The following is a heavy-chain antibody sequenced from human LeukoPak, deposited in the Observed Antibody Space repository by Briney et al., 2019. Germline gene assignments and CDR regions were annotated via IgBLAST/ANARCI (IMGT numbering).Heavy chain of an antibody. V-gene: IGHV4-34*01. J-gene: IGHJ5*02. Sequence: SETLSLTCAVYGGSFSGYYWSWIRQPPGKGLEWIGEINHSGSTNYNPSLKSRVTISVDTSKNQFSLKLSSVTAADTAVYYCARHGPVVRDCSSTSCYRGDRKYNWFDPWGQGTLVTVSS. D-gene: IGHD2-2*02. CDR2: INHSGST. CDR1: GGSFSGYY. CDR3: ARHGPVVRDCSSTSCYRGDRKYNWFDP.